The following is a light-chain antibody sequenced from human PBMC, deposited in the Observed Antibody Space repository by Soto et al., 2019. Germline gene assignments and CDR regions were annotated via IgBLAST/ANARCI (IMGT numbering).Light chain of an antibody. V-gene: IGKV3-15*01. CDR3: QQYGDSPA. CDR1: QSVSSN. Sequence: ETVMTQSPATLSVSPGERASLSCRASQSVSSNLAWYQQKPGQAPRLLIYGASTRATGIPARFSGIGSGTEFTLTISSLQSEDFAVYYCQQYGDSPAFGPGTKVDIK. CDR2: GAS. J-gene: IGKJ3*01.